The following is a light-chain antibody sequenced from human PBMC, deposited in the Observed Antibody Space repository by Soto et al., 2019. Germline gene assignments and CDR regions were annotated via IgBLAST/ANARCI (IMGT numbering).Light chain of an antibody. J-gene: IGKJ5*01. CDR1: QSLTNNY. V-gene: IGKV3-20*01. Sequence: EIVLTQSPGTLSLSPGERATLSCRASQSLTNNYFAWYQQKPGQAPRLLIYGASSRATGIPDRFSGSGSGTDFTLTISRLEPEDFAVYYCQQYGSSAITFGQGTRLEIK. CDR2: GAS. CDR3: QQYGSSAIT.